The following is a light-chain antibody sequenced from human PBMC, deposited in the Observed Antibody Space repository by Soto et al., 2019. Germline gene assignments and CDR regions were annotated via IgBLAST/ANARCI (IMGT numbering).Light chain of an antibody. CDR1: QSVTSNY. V-gene: IGKV3-20*01. CDR3: QQYDRSPLT. J-gene: IGKJ4*01. Sequence: EIVLTQSPGTLSVAPEERATLSCRASQSVTSNYLAWYQQRPGQAPRLLIYGASNRATGIPDRFSGNGSGTDFTLTISRLETEDFAVYYCQQYDRSPLTFGGGTKVDIK. CDR2: GAS.